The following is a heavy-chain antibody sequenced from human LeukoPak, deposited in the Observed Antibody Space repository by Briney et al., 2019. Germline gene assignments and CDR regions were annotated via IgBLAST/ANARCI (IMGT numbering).Heavy chain of an antibody. V-gene: IGHV4-59*01. Sequence: SESLSLTCTVSGGSISSYYWSWIRQPPGKGLEWIGYIYYSGSTNYNPSLKSRVTISVDTSKNQFSLKLSSVTAADTAVYYCARAYYGTGGVGAFDIWGQGTMVTVSS. J-gene: IGHJ3*02. D-gene: IGHD2/OR15-2a*01. CDR1: GGSISSYY. CDR2: IYYSGST. CDR3: ARAYYGTGGVGAFDI.